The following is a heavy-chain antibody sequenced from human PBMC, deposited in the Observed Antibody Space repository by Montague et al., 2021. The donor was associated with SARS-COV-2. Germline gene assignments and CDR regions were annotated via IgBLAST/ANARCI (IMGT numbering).Heavy chain of an antibody. Sequence: SETLSLTCAVYGGSFSTYYWNWIRQPPAKGLDWIGDIHHGGSTNYNPSLKSRVTISADMSKNKFSLKLTFVAAADTAVYYCARLCDGVVPSPILGVGPYYSYYYMDVWGKGTTVTVSS. CDR3: ARLCDGVVPSPILGVGPYYSYYYMDV. D-gene: IGHD3-10*01. V-gene: IGHV4-34*01. CDR2: IHHGGST. J-gene: IGHJ6*03. CDR1: GGSFSTYY.